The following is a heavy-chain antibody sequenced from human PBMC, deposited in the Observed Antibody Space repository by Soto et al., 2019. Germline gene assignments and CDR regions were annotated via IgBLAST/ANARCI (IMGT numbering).Heavy chain of an antibody. CDR1: GFTFSSCS. J-gene: IGHJ4*02. V-gene: IGHV3-48*02. CDR3: ASWPDAADY. D-gene: IGHD6-25*01. CDR2: ISSTSSTI. Sequence: EVQLVESGGGLVQLGGSLRLSCAASGFTFSSCSMNWVRQAPGKGLEWLSYISSTSSTIYYADSVKGRFTISRDNAKNSLYLQMNHLRDEDTAVYYCASWPDAADYWGQGTLVTVSS.